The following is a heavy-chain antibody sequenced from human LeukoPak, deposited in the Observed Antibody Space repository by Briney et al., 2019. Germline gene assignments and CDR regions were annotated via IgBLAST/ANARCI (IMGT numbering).Heavy chain of an antibody. J-gene: IGHJ5*02. CDR3: ARGYGDIDSSSAYNWFDP. D-gene: IGHD6-6*01. Sequence: SETLSLTCTVSGGSISSSSYYWGWIRQPPGKGLEWIGSIYYSGSTYYNPSLKSRVTISVDTSKNQFSLKLSSVTAADTAMYYCARGYGDIDSSSAYNWFDPWGQGTLVTVSS. CDR2: IYYSGST. V-gene: IGHV4-39*07. CDR1: GGSISSSSYY.